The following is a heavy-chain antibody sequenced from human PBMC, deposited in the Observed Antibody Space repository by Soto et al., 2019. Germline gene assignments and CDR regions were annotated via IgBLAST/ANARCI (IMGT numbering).Heavy chain of an antibody. D-gene: IGHD3-3*01. CDR3: AADYDGLLS. J-gene: IGHJ5*02. Sequence: QVQLVQTGAEVKRPGSSVNVSCTASRGTFSNYAILWVRQAPGQGLEWMGGIVPIHDTTDYAQKFQGRVTITAHEPSSTAYMELRSLRSEDTAVYYCAADYDGLLSWGQGTLVTVSS. CDR1: RGTFSNYA. CDR2: IVPIHDTT. V-gene: IGHV1-69*01.